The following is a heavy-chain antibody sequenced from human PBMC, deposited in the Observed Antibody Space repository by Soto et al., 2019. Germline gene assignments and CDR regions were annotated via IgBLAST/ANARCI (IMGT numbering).Heavy chain of an antibody. CDR2: INHSGST. D-gene: IGHD6-19*01. Sequence: SETLSLTCAVYGGSFSGYYWSWIRQPPGKGLEWIGEINHSGSTNYNPSLKSRVTISVDTSKNQFSLKLSSVTAADTAVYYCARGVKRQWLGNWFDPWGQGTLVTVSS. CDR3: ARGVKRQWLGNWFDP. CDR1: GGSFSGYY. J-gene: IGHJ5*02. V-gene: IGHV4-34*01.